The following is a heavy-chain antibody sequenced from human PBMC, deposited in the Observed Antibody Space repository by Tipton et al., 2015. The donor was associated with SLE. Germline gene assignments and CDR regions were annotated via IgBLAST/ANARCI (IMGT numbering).Heavy chain of an antibody. CDR3: ARGDILSTIHWFDS. D-gene: IGHD5/OR15-5a*01. V-gene: IGHV4-34*01. CDR1: GGSFSGDY. Sequence: TLSLTCAVYGGSFSGDYWNWIRQSPGKGLEWIGEINHSGSTNYKSSPKSRVIISADTSKNQFSLKLSSVTAADTAVYYCARGDILSTIHWFDSWGQGTLVTVSS. CDR2: INHSGST. J-gene: IGHJ5*01.